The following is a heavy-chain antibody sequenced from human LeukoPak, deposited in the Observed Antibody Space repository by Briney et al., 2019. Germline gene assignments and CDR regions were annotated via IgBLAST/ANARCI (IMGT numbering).Heavy chain of an antibody. J-gene: IGHJ6*02. D-gene: IGHD1-1*01. Sequence: PGGSLRLSCAGSGWTFSDYFMSWIRQAPGKGLEYVAYISSGGSTIYYADSVKGRFTISRHNAKSSLYLQLNSLRAEDTAVYYCARVPREPDSGNTTPMDVWGQGTTVTVSS. V-gene: IGHV3-11*01. CDR3: ARVPREPDSGNTTPMDV. CDR1: GWTFSDYF. CDR2: ISSGGSTI.